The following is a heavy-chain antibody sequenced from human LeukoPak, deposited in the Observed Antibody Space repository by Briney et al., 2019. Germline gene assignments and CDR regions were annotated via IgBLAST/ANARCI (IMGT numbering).Heavy chain of an antibody. Sequence: GGSLRLSCAASGFTFSSYAMSWVRQAPGKGLEWVSAISGSADNTYYVDSVKGRFTISRDNSRNTLNLQMNSLRAEDTAIYYCAKERESYFEFDLWGQGTLVTVSS. CDR3: AKERESYFEFDL. CDR2: ISGSADNT. CDR1: GFTFSSYA. J-gene: IGHJ4*02. D-gene: IGHD1-26*01. V-gene: IGHV3-23*01.